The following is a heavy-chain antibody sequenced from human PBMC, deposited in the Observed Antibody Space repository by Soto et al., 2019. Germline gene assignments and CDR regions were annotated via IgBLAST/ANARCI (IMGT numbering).Heavy chain of an antibody. V-gene: IGHV1-69*13. CDR3: AGPKGNHGENYYYYYGMDV. D-gene: IGHD7-27*01. CDR1: GGTFSSYA. J-gene: IGHJ6*02. Sequence: SVKVSCKASGGTFSSYAISWVRQAPGQGLEWMGGIIPIFGTANYAQKFQGRVTITADESSSTAYMELSSLRSEDTAVYYCAGPKGNHGENYYYYYGMDVWGQGTTVTVSS. CDR2: IIPIFGTA.